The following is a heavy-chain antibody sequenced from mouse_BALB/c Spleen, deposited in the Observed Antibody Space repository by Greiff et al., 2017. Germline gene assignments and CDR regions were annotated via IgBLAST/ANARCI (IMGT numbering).Heavy chain of an antibody. Sequence: DVKLVESGGGLVKPGGSLKLSCAASGFAFSSYDMSWVRQTPEKRLEWVAYISSGGGSTYYPDTVKGRFTISRDNAKNTLYLQMSSLKSEDTAMYYCARHRGYPYYFDYWGQGTTLTVSS. CDR3: ARHRGYPYYFDY. J-gene: IGHJ2*01. V-gene: IGHV5-12-1*01. CDR1: GFAFSSYD. D-gene: IGHD2-2*01. CDR2: ISSGGGST.